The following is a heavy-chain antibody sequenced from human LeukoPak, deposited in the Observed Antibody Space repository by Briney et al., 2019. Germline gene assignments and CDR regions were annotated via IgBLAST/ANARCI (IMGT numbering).Heavy chain of an antibody. V-gene: IGHV3-53*01. CDR2: IYSGGST. CDR1: GFTVSSSY. D-gene: IGHD4/OR15-4a*01. Sequence: GGSLRLSCAASGFTVSSSYMKWVRQAPGKGLEWVSVIYSGGSTYYADSVKGRFTISRDNSKNTLYLQMNSLRAEDTAVYYCAKDLGASRDYWGQGTLVTVSS. J-gene: IGHJ4*02. CDR3: AKDLGASRDY.